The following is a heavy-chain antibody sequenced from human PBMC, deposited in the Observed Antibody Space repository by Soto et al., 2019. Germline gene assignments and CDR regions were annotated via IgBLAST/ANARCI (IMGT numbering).Heavy chain of an antibody. J-gene: IGHJ5*02. CDR3: ARGGREYGSSWYLARFDP. CDR2: IYYSGST. Sequence: QVQLQESGPGLVKPSQTLSLTCTVSGGSISSGDYYWSWIRQPPGKGLEWIGYIYYSGSTYYNPSLKSRVTVSVDTTTNQFSLKLSSVTAADTAVYYCARGGREYGSSWYLARFDPWGQGTLVTVSS. CDR1: GGSISSGDYY. D-gene: IGHD6-13*01. V-gene: IGHV4-30-4*01.